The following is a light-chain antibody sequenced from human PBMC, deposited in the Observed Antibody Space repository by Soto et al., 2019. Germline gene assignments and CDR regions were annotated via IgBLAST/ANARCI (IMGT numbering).Light chain of an antibody. Sequence: QSALTQPASVSGSPGQSITISCTGTSSDVGAYNYVSWYQHHPGKVPKLLIYEVTNRPSGVSDRFSGSKSGNTASLTISVLQAEDEADYYCSFIRDSSTTVVFRIATTVTV. V-gene: IGLV2-14*01. CDR2: EVT. J-gene: IGLJ1*01. CDR3: SFIRDSSTTVV. CDR1: SSDVGAYNY.